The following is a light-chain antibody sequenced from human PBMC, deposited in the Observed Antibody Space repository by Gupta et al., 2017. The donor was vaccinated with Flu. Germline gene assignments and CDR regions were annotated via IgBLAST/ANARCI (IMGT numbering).Light chain of an antibody. CDR2: DVS. Sequence: DIVLTQVPATLSLSPGESATLSCRASQSVGTSLAWYQQKPGQAPRLLLYDVSNRAKGVPARFSGSGGGTDFILTIRRREPEDFAVYYCQQRSRRHPPVTFGRGTKVDI. J-gene: IGKJ4*01. CDR3: QQRSRRHPPVT. CDR1: QSVGTS. V-gene: IGKV3-11*01.